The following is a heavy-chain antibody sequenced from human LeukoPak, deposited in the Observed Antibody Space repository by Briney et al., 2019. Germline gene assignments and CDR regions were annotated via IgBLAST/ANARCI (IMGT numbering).Heavy chain of an antibody. J-gene: IGHJ5*02. V-gene: IGHV4-30-2*01. Sequence: SETLSLTCAVSGGSISSGGYSWSWIRQPPGKGLEWIEYIYHSGSTYYNPSLKGRVTISVDRSKNQFSLKLSSVTAADTAVYYCARGHCSGGSCYGSWFDPWGQGTLVTVSS. CDR1: GGSISSGGYS. D-gene: IGHD2-15*01. CDR3: ARGHCSGGSCYGSWFDP. CDR2: IYHSGST.